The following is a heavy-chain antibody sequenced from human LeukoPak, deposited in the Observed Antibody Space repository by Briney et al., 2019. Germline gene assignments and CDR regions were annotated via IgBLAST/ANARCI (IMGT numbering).Heavy chain of an antibody. V-gene: IGHV3-23*01. D-gene: IGHD6-19*01. J-gene: IGHJ4*02. CDR1: GFTFSTYT. Sequence: SGGSLRLSCAASGFTFSTYTMSWVRQAPGKGREWVSSIYNSGAGIFYADSVKGRFTISRDNSKNTLYLQMNSLRAEDTAVYYCAKDVAPDSGWDLDYWGQGTLVTVSS. CDR3: AKDVAPDSGWDLDY. CDR2: IYNSGAGI.